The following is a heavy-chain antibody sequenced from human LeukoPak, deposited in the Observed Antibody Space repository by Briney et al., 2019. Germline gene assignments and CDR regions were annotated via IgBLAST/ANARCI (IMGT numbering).Heavy chain of an antibody. Sequence: GGSLRLSCAASGFIFRSYAMNWARQAPGKGLEWVSTISSSGGSTYYADSVKGRFTISRDNSKNTLYLQMNSLRAEDTAIYYCAKFPKSENCFDYWGQGTLITVSS. J-gene: IGHJ4*02. D-gene: IGHD3-3*01. V-gene: IGHV3-23*01. CDR2: ISSSGGST. CDR3: AKFPKSENCFDY. CDR1: GFIFRSYA.